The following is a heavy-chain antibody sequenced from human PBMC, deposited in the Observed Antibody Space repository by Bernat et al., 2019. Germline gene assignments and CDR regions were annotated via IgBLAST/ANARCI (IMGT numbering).Heavy chain of an antibody. CDR1: GGSITSSYYF. Sequence: QLQLQESGPGLVKPSETLSLTCTVSGGSITSSYYFWGWIRQPPGKGLEWIGSIYYSGNTYYNPSLKSRVTISIDTSKNQFSLKLSSLTAADTAVFYCARHGNIVLLPAANGFDIWGQGTMVTVSS. D-gene: IGHD2-2*01. CDR3: ARHGNIVLLPAANGFDI. V-gene: IGHV4-39*01. CDR2: IYYSGNT. J-gene: IGHJ3*02.